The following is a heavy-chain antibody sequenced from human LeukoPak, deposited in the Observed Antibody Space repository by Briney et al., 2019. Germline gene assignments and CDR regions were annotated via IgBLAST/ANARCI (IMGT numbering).Heavy chain of an antibody. V-gene: IGHV4-34*01. CDR1: GFTFSDFY. CDR2: INHSGST. D-gene: IGHD5-24*01. Sequence: GSLRLSCEASGFTFSDFYMSWIRQPPGKGLEWIGEINHSGSTNYNPSLKSRVTISVDTSKNQFSLKLSSVTAADTAVYYCARHRSGWLQSSFDYWGQGTLVTVSS. J-gene: IGHJ4*02. CDR3: ARHRSGWLQSSFDY.